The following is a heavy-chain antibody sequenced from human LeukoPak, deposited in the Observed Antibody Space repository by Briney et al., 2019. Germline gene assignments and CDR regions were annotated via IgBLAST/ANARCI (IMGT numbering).Heavy chain of an antibody. CDR2: IYPGDSDT. Sequence: GESLKISCKGSGYSFTNYWIGWVRQMPGKGLEWMGIIYPGDSDTRYSPSFQGQVTISAEKSISTAYLQWSNLKASDTALYYCASRKKGMATAGFDYWGQGTLVTVSS. V-gene: IGHV5-51*01. CDR1: GYSFTNYW. CDR3: ASRKKGMATAGFDY. J-gene: IGHJ4*02. D-gene: IGHD5-24*01.